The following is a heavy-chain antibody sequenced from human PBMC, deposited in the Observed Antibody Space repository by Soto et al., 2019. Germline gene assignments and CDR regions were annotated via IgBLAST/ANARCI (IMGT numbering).Heavy chain of an antibody. CDR1: GFTFSSYG. Sequence: GGSLRLSCAASGFTFSSYGMHWVRQAPGKGLEWVAVIWYDGSNKYYADSVKGRFTISRDNSKNTLYLQMNSLRAEDTAVYYCARDNNIMLVPSVYNWFDPWGQGTLVTVSS. CDR3: ARDNNIMLVPSVYNWFDP. J-gene: IGHJ5*02. CDR2: IWYDGSNK. V-gene: IGHV3-33*01. D-gene: IGHD6-13*01.